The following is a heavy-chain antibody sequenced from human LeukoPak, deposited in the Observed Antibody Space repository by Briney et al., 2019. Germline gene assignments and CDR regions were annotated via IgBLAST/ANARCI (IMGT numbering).Heavy chain of an antibody. V-gene: IGHV3-74*01. CDR3: VSFYETY. J-gene: IGHJ4*02. CDR1: GFTFSTYC. D-gene: IGHD2-2*01. Sequence: GGSLRLSCAASGFTFSTYCMHWVRQAPGKGLVWVSHINSDGSWTSYADSVKGRFTISKDNAKNTVYLQMNNLRVEDTAVYYCVSFYETYWGRGTLVTVSS. CDR2: INSDGSWT.